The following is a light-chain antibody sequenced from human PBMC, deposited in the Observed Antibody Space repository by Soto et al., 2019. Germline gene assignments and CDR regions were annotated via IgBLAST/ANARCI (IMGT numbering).Light chain of an antibody. CDR2: AAS. CDR3: LQDYNSLRT. V-gene: IGKV1-6*01. Sequence: AIQMTQSPSSLSASVGDRVNITCRASQGSRHDLGWYQQKPGKAPKLLIYAASSLQSGVPSRFSGSGSGTDFTLTISSLQPEDVATYYCLQDYNSLRTFGQGTKVEIK. CDR1: QGSRHD. J-gene: IGKJ1*01.